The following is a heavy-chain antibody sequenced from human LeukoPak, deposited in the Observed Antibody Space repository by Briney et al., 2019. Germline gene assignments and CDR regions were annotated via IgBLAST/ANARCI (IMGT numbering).Heavy chain of an antibody. J-gene: IGHJ4*02. V-gene: IGHV3-30-3*01. CDR2: ISFDGSNK. D-gene: IGHD5-12*01. CDR1: GFTFSSHA. CDR3: ASVGGYDPLFDY. Sequence: PGGSLRLSCAASGFTFSSHAMHWVRQAPGKGLEWVAVISFDGSNKYYADSVKGRFTISRDNSKNTLYQQMNSLRTEDTAVYYCASVGGYDPLFDYWGQGTLVTVSS.